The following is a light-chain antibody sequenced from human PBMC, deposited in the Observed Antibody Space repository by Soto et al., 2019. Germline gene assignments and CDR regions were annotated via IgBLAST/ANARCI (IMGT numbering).Light chain of an antibody. CDR2: GTS. V-gene: IGKV3-20*01. J-gene: IGKJ1*01. Sequence: EIVLTQSPGTLSLSPGERATLSCRASQSVTNNYLAWYLRKPGQPPRLLTYGTSYRSTDIPRRFSGSGSGTDFTLTITRLEPEDFAVYYCQQYGSSPPTFGQGTKVEIK. CDR1: QSVTNNY. CDR3: QQYGSSPPT.